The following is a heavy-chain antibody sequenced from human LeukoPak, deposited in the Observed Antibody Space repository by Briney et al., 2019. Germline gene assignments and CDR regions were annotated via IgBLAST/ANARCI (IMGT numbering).Heavy chain of an antibody. V-gene: IGHV1-69*05. J-gene: IGHJ5*02. CDR3: ASEGRIQRSWFDP. CDR2: IIPIFGTA. CDR1: GGTFGSYA. D-gene: IGHD5-18*01. Sequence: SVKVSCKASGGTFGSYAISWVRQAPGQGLEWMGRIIPIFGTANYAQKFQGRVTITTDESTSTAYMELSSLRSEDTAVYYCASEGRIQRSWFDPWGQGTLVTVSS.